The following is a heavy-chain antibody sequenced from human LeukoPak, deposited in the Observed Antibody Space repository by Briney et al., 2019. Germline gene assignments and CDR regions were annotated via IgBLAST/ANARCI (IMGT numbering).Heavy chain of an antibody. CDR2: ISAYNGNT. J-gene: IGHJ5*02. CDR3: ARVRIQLWLLGGWFDP. V-gene: IGHV1-18*01. D-gene: IGHD5-18*01. Sequence: ASVKVSCKASGYTFTSYGISWVRQAPGQGLEWMGWISAYNGNTNYAQELQGRVTMTTDTSTSTAYMELRSLRSDDTAVYYCARVRIQLWLLGGWFDPWGQGTLVTVSP. CDR1: GYTFTSYG.